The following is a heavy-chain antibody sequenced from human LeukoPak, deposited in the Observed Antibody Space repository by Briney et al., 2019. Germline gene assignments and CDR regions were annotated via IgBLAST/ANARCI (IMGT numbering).Heavy chain of an antibody. D-gene: IGHD4-17*01. J-gene: IGHJ5*02. CDR3: ARAMTTVTTDWFDP. CDR2: IYTSGST. V-gene: IGHV4-4*07. Sequence: SETLSLTCTVSGGSISSYYWSWIRQPAGKGLEWIGRIYTSGSTNYNPSLKSRVTMSVDTSKNQFSLKLSSVTAADTAGYYCARAMTTVTTDWFDPWGQGTLVTVSS. CDR1: GGSISSYY.